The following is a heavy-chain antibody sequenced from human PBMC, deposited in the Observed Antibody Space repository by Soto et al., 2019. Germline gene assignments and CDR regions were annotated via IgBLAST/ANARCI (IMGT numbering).Heavy chain of an antibody. CDR3: ARGRYGDY. J-gene: IGHJ4*02. CDR2: ISAHNGNT. V-gene: IGHV1-18*01. CDR1: GYAFTTYG. D-gene: IGHD1-1*01. Sequence: QVHLLQSGAEVKKPGASVQVSCQGSGYAFTTYGITWVRQAPGQGLEWMGWISAHNGNTNYAQKLQGRVTVTRDTSTSTAYMELRSLRYDDTAVYYCARGRYGDYWGQGALVTVSS.